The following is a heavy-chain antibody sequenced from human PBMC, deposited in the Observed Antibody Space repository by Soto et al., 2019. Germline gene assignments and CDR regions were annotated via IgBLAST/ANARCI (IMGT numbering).Heavy chain of an antibody. Sequence: EVQLAESGGGMVQPGGSLRLSCVASGFTFSSYDMHWVRQAPGKGLEYVSSISSNGGTTYYGNSVKGRFTISRDNSKNTLYLQMGSLRAADMAVYYCVRRVSGNYDCWGQGTVVTVSS. V-gene: IGHV3-64*01. D-gene: IGHD1-7*01. CDR1: GFTFSSYD. J-gene: IGHJ4*02. CDR3: VRRVSGNYDC. CDR2: ISSNGGTT.